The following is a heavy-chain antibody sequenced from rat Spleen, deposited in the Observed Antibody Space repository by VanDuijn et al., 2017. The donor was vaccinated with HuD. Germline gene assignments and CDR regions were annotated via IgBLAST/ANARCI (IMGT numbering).Heavy chain of an antibody. J-gene: IGHJ2*01. V-gene: IGHV2-64*01. CDR1: GFSLTTFN. CDR2: MWNGGGT. D-gene: IGHD1-12*03. Sequence: QVHLKETGPDLVQLTQTLSITCTVSGFSLTTFNVHWVRQPPGKGLEWMGAMWNGGGTGYNSAFKYRLSITRDTSKSQVFLKMNSLQTDDTAKYFCARQYYDGYFDFDYWGQGVMVTVSS. CDR3: ARQYYDGYFDFDY.